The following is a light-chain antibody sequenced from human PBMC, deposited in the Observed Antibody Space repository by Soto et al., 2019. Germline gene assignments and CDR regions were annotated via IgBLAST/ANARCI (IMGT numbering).Light chain of an antibody. CDR3: QQYNNGPTYT. J-gene: IGKJ2*01. CDR2: GAS. V-gene: IGKV3-15*01. CDR1: QSISSS. Sequence: EIVMTQSPATLSVSPGERATLSCRASQSISSSLAWYQQKPGQAPRLLIYGASTRATGIPARFSGSGSGTGSSLTISSLQSEDFAVYYCQQYNNGPTYTFGQGTKLEIK.